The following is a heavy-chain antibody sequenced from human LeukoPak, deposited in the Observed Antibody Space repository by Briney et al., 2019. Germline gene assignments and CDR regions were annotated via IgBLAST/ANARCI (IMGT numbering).Heavy chain of an antibody. D-gene: IGHD6-19*01. CDR2: MYTSGST. J-gene: IGHJ6*03. Sequence: SETLSLTCTVSGGSISSGSYYWTWIRQSAEKGLEWIGRMYTSGSTNYNPSLKSRITMSVDRSKNQFSLKLTSVTAADTAVYYCAREVSSSWYLNYYHYYMDVWGKGTTVIISS. V-gene: IGHV4-61*02. CDR3: AREVSSSWYLNYYHYYMDV. CDR1: GGSISSGSYY.